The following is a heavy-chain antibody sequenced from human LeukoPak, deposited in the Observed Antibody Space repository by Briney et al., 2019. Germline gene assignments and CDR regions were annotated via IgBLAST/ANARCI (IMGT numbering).Heavy chain of an antibody. D-gene: IGHD3-16*01. J-gene: IGHJ4*02. Sequence: GGSLRLSCAASGFTFSSYWMHWVRQAPGKGLEWVSAISGSGGSTYYADSVKGRFTISRDNSKNTVYLQMNSLRADDTAVYYCAKAPGGIVGYWGQGTLVTVSS. V-gene: IGHV3-23*01. CDR3: AKAPGGIVGY. CDR1: GFTFSSYW. CDR2: ISGSGGST.